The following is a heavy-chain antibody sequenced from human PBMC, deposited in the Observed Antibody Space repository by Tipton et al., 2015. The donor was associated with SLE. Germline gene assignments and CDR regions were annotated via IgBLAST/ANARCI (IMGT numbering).Heavy chain of an antibody. J-gene: IGHJ6*02. D-gene: IGHD4-17*01. CDR2: MNPSSGNT. CDR3: ARRPATVFFNYYYSMDV. V-gene: IGHV1-8*02. CDR1: GYTFTSYD. Sequence: QLVQSGSELKKPGASVKVSCKASGYTFTSYDINWVRQATGQGLEWMGWMNPSSGNTGYAQKFQGRVTMTRNTSISTAYMELSSLRSEDTAVYYCARRPATVFFNYYYSMDVWGRGTTVTVSS.